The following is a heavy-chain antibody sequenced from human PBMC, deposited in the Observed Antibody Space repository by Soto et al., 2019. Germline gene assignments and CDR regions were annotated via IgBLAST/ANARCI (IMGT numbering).Heavy chain of an antibody. Sequence: SETLSLTCTVSGGSISSYYWSWIRQPPGKGLEWIGYIYYSGSTNYNPSLKSRVTISVDTSKNQFSLKLSSVTAADTAVYYCARARREGYVNHEYYFDYWSQGTLVTVS. CDR3: ARARREGYVNHEYYFDY. J-gene: IGHJ4*01. CDR1: GGSISSYY. D-gene: IGHD2-15*01. CDR2: IYYSGST. V-gene: IGHV4-59*01.